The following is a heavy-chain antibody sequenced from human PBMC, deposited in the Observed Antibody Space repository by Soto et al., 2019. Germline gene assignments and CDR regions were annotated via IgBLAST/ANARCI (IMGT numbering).Heavy chain of an antibody. J-gene: IGHJ6*02. CDR3: ARGARDTAMVSSYYYYYGMDV. V-gene: IGHV1-69*13. CDR1: GGTFSSYA. D-gene: IGHD5-18*01. CDR2: IIPIFGTA. Sequence: SVKVSCKASGGTFSSYAISWVRQAPGQGLEWMGGIIPIFGTANYAQKFQGRVTITADESTSTAYMELSSLRSEDTAVYYCARGARDTAMVSSYYYYYGMDVWG.